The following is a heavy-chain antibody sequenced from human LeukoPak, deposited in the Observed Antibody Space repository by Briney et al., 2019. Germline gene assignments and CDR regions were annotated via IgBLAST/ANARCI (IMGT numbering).Heavy chain of an antibody. Sequence: GGSLRLSCAASGFTFSSYAMTWVRQAPGKGLEWVSAIFGSGGTTYYADSVKGRFTISRDNSKNTLYLQMNSLRVADTAVYYCAKPPYSSNWYALNYWGRGTLVTVSS. D-gene: IGHD6-13*01. CDR3: AKPPYSSNWYALNY. V-gene: IGHV3-23*01. CDR2: IFGSGGTT. CDR1: GFTFSSYA. J-gene: IGHJ4*02.